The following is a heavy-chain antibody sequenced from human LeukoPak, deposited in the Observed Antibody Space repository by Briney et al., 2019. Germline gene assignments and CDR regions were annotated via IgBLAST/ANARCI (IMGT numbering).Heavy chain of an antibody. CDR2: INPSGGST. D-gene: IGHD3-22*01. V-gene: IGHV1-46*01. CDR3: ARADSGGDSSGYKWFDP. J-gene: IGHJ5*02. CDR1: GYTFSSYY. Sequence: ASVKVSCKASGYTFSSYYMHWVRQAPGQGLEWMGIINPSGGSTSYAHKFQGRVTMTRDTSTSTVYMELSNLRPEDTAVYYCARADSGGDSSGYKWFDPWGQGTLVTVSS.